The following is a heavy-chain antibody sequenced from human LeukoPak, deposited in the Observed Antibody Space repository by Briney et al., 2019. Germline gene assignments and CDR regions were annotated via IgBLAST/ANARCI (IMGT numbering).Heavy chain of an antibody. CDR1: GYTFTSYG. V-gene: IGHV1-18*01. CDR3: ARAIRAVARRGLFGRWFDP. D-gene: IGHD3/OR15-3a*01. Sequence: ASVKVSCKASGYTFTSYGISWLRQAPGQALEWMGWISAYNGNTNYAQKLQGRVTMTTDTSTSTAYMELRSLRSDDTAVYYCARAIRAVARRGLFGRWFDPWGQGTLVTVSS. CDR2: ISAYNGNT. J-gene: IGHJ5*02.